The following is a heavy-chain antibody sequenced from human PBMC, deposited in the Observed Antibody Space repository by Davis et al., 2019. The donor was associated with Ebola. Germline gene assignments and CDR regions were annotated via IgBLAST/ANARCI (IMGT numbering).Heavy chain of an antibody. CDR1: GLTFSRYG. CDR2: ISYDGSNK. CDR3: ARDGTYYYGMDV. J-gene: IGHJ6*02. D-gene: IGHD1-1*01. Sequence: GGSLRLSCVASGLTFSRYGMHWVRQTPGKGLEWVAVISYDGSNKYYADSVKGRFTISRDNSKNTLYLQMNSLRAEDTAVYYCARDGTYYYGMDVWGQGTTVTVSS. V-gene: IGHV3-33*05.